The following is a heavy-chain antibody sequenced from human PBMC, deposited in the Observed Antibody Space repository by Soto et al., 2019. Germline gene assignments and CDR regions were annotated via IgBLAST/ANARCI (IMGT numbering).Heavy chain of an antibody. CDR2: ISYDGSNK. CDR1: GFPFTTYG. CDR3: VGGQDYFDY. D-gene: IGHD3-10*01. Sequence: QVQLVESGGGVVQTERSLRLSYAASGFPFTTYGMHWVREGPGKGLEWVAVISYDGSNKYYADSVKGRFTISRDNSKDTLYLQMNSLRPEDTALYYCVGGQDYFDYRDQGTLVTVSS. V-gene: IGHV3-30*03. J-gene: IGHJ4*02.